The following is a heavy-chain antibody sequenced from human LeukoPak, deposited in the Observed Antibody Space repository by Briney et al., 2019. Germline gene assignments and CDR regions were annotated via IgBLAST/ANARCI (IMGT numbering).Heavy chain of an antibody. CDR2: IYTSGST. V-gene: IGHV4-4*07. CDR1: GGSISSYY. Sequence: SETLSLTCTVSGGSISSYYWSWIRQPAGKGLEWIGRIYTSGSTNYNPSLKSRVTMSVDTSKNQFSLKLSSVTAADTAVYYRARMGYYHDSSGYWEYFQHWGQGTLVTVSS. J-gene: IGHJ1*01. CDR3: ARMGYYHDSSGYWEYFQH. D-gene: IGHD3-22*01.